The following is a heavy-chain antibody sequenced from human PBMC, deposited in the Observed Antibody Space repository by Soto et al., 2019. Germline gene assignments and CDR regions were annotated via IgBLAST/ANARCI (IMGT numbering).Heavy chain of an antibody. D-gene: IGHD4-17*01. CDR3: ARGTVSVAGHDY. Sequence: EVQLVESGGGLVQPGGSLTLACAASGFTFSSYWMSWVRQAPGKGLEWVANTNEGGRGGYYGDSVKGRFTISRDNAKNSLYLQMNNLRGEDTAVYFCARGTVSVAGHDYWGQGILVTVSS. CDR1: GFTFSSYW. J-gene: IGHJ4*02. CDR2: TNEGGRGG. V-gene: IGHV3-7*01.